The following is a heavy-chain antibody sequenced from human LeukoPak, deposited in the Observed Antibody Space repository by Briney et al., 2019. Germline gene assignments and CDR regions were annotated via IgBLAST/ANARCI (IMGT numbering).Heavy chain of an antibody. CDR1: GFSFDDYA. D-gene: IGHD2-21*02. J-gene: IGHJ3*02. CDR3: ARLAYCGGDCYAAAFDI. CDR2: ISWNSRTT. Sequence: PGGSLRLSCAASGFSFDDYAMHWVRQAPGKGLEWVSGISWNSRTTGYADSVKGRFTISRDNGKNSLYLQMNSLRAEDMALYYCARLAYCGGDCYAAAFDIWGQGTVVSVSS. V-gene: IGHV3-9*03.